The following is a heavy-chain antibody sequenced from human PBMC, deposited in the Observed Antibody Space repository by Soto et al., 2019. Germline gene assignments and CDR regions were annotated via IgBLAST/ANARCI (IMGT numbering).Heavy chain of an antibody. J-gene: IGHJ4*02. CDR3: TTDGGTVPQWLYFDY. Sequence: GGSLRLSCAASGFTVSNTWMSWVRQAPGKGLEWVGRIKSKTDGGTTDYAAPVKGRFTISRDDSKNTLYLQMSSLKTEDTAVYYCTTDGGTVPQWLYFDYWGQGTLVTVSS. V-gene: IGHV3-15*01. D-gene: IGHD1-26*01. CDR1: GFTVSNTW. CDR2: IKSKTDGGTT.